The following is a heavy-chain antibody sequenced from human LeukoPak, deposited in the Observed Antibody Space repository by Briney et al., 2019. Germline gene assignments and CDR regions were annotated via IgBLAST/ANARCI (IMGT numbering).Heavy chain of an antibody. J-gene: IGHJ4*02. CDR2: ISVDGGSA. CDR1: GFTFDDYA. V-gene: IGHV3-43*02. CDR3: AKDEGYCSGGSCYEHFDY. D-gene: IGHD2-15*01. Sequence: GGSLRLSCAASGFTFDDYAMHWVRQAPGKGLEWVSLISVDGGSAYYSDSVKGRFTISRDNSKNSLYLQMNSLRTEDTALYYCAKDEGYCSGGSCYEHFDYWGQGTLVTVSS.